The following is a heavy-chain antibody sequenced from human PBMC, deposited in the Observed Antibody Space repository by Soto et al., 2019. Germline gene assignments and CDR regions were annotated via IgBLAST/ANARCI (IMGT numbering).Heavy chain of an antibody. D-gene: IGHD5-12*01. CDR3: AKAASRDGYNYYYFDY. CDR2: ISYDGSNK. J-gene: IGHJ4*02. V-gene: IGHV3-30*18. Sequence: QVQLVESGGGVVQPGRSLRLSCAASGFTFSSYGMHWVRQAPGKGLEWEAVISYDGSNKYYADSVKGRFTISRDNSKNTLYLQMNSLRAEDTAVYYCAKAASRDGYNYYYFDYWGQGTLVTVSS. CDR1: GFTFSSYG.